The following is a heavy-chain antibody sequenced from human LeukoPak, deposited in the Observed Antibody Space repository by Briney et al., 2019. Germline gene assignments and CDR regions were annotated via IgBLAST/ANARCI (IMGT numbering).Heavy chain of an antibody. Sequence: KPSETLSLTCAVSGGSISSSNWWSWVRQPPGKGLEWIGEIYHTWSSNYNPSLKSRVTISVDKSKNQFSLRLSSVTAADTAVYYCARGGTTVAGTFWFDPWGQGTLVTVSS. CDR1: GGSISSSNW. J-gene: IGHJ5*02. D-gene: IGHD6-19*01. CDR2: IYHTWSS. V-gene: IGHV4-4*02. CDR3: ARGGTTVAGTFWFDP.